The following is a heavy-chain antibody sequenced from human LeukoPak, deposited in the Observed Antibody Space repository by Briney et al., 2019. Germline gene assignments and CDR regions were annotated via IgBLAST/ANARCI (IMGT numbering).Heavy chain of an antibody. V-gene: IGHV3-11*01. CDR3: AREYYDILTGYSNAFDI. CDR1: GFTFSDYY. CDR2: ISSSGSTI. Sequence: PGGSLRLSWAASGFTFSDYYMSWIRQAPEKGLEWVSYISSSGSTIYYADSVKGRFTISRDNAKNSLYLQMNSLRAEDTAVYYCAREYYDILTGYSNAFDIWGQGTMVTVSS. D-gene: IGHD3-9*01. J-gene: IGHJ3*02.